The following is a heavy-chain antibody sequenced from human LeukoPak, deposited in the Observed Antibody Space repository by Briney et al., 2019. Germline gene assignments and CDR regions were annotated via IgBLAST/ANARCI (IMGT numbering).Heavy chain of an antibody. J-gene: IGHJ4*02. V-gene: IGHV4-39*01. CDR2: IYYSGST. CDR1: GVSISSSSCY. Sequence: SETLSLTCTVSGVSISSSSCYWGWIRQPPGKGLEWIGSIYYSGSTYYNPSLKSRVTISVDTSKNQFSLKLSSVTAADTAVYYCARGDYDILTGQFDYWGQGTLVTVSS. D-gene: IGHD3-9*01. CDR3: ARGDYDILTGQFDY.